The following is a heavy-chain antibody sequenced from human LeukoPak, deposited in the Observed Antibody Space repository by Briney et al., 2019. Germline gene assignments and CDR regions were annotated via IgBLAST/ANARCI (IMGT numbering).Heavy chain of an antibody. V-gene: IGHV1-18*01. Sequence: ASVKVSFKASGYTFTSYGISWVRQAPGQGLEWMGWISAYNGNTNYAQKPQGRVTMTTDTSTSTAYMELRSLRSDDTAVYYCARDPGYDYVWGSYRYHDYWGQGTLVTVSS. J-gene: IGHJ4*02. D-gene: IGHD3-16*02. CDR1: GYTFTSYG. CDR3: ARDPGYDYVWGSYRYHDY. CDR2: ISAYNGNT.